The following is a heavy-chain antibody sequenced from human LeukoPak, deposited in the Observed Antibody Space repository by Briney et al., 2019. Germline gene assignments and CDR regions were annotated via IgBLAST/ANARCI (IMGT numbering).Heavy chain of an antibody. CDR3: ALGSGSYSNNWFDP. V-gene: IGHV3-7*01. Sequence: GGSLRLSCAASGFTFSSYWMSWVRQAPGKGLEWVANIKQGGSEKYYVDSVKGRFTISRDNAKNSLYLQMNSLRAEDTAVYYCALGSGSYSNNWFDPWGQGTLVTVPS. D-gene: IGHD3-10*01. CDR2: IKQGGSEK. CDR1: GFTFSSYW. J-gene: IGHJ5*02.